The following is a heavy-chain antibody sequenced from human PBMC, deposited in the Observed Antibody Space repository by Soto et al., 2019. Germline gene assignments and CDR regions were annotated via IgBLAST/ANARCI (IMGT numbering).Heavy chain of an antibody. D-gene: IGHD2-2*01. CDR1: GYTFTSYA. Sequence: ASVKVSCKASGYTFTSYAMHWVRQAPGQRLEWMGWINAGNGNTKYAQKLQGRVTMTTDTSTSTAYMELRSLRSDDTAVYYCARVGRDIVVVPEKNWFDPWGQGTLVTVSS. CDR2: INAGNGNT. V-gene: IGHV1-3*01. J-gene: IGHJ5*02. CDR3: ARVGRDIVVVPEKNWFDP.